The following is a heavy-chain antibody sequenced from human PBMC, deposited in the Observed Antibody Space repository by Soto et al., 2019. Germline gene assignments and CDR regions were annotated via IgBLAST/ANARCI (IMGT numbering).Heavy chain of an antibody. Sequence: ASVKVSCKASGYTFTGYFIHWLRHAPGQGLEWMGRINPNSGATNYARKFQDRVTMTRDTSINTAYMELSSLRSDDTAIYYCANLPPTQDCFDPWGQGTLVTVSS. CDR3: ANLPPTQDCFDP. CDR1: GYTFTGYF. J-gene: IGHJ5*02. V-gene: IGHV1-2*06. CDR2: INPNSGAT.